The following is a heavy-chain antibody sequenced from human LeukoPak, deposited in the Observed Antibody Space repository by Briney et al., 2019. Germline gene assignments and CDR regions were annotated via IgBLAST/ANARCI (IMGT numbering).Heavy chain of an antibody. V-gene: IGHV3-23*01. CDR2: FSGNVGST. J-gene: IGHJ2*01. Sequence: GGSLRLSCSASGFPFSSYAMSWVRQAPEKGLEWVSTFSGNVGSTYYADSVKGRFTISRDNSKNTLYLQMNSLRAEDTAVYYCAKDMWDLTWYFDLWGRGTLVTVSS. CDR1: GFPFSSYA. D-gene: IGHD1-26*01. CDR3: AKDMWDLTWYFDL.